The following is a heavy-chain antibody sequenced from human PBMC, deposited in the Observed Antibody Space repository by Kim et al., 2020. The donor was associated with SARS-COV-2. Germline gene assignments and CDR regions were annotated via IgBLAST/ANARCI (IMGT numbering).Heavy chain of an antibody. V-gene: IGHV3-30*18. CDR3: AKDLSRIPSVSSSWYEDYYFYYVMDV. CDR1: GFTFSSYG. Sequence: GGSLRLSCAASGFTFSSYGMHWVRQAPGKGLEWVAVISYDGSNKYYADSVKGRFTISRDNSKNTLYLQMTSLRAEDTAVYYCAKDLSRIPSVSSSWYEDYYFYYVMDVWGQGTTVTVSS. CDR2: ISYDGSNK. D-gene: IGHD6-13*01. J-gene: IGHJ6*02.